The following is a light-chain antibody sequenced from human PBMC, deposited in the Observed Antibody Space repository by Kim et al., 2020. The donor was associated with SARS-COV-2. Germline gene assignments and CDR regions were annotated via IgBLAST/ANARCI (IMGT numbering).Light chain of an antibody. CDR3: QSYDSSLSGWV. CDR2: GNS. J-gene: IGLJ3*02. V-gene: IGLV1-40*01. Sequence: GVPISCTGSSSKLGAGYDVHWYQQFPGIAPKFLIYGNSNRPSGVPDRFSGSKSGTSASLAITGLQAEDEADYYCQSYDSSLSGWVFGGGTQLTVL. CDR1: SSKLGAGYD.